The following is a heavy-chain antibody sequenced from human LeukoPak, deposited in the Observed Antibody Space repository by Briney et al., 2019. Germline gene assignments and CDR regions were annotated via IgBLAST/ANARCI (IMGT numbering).Heavy chain of an antibody. Sequence: PSETLSLTCTVSGGSISSYYWSWIRQPPGKGLEWIGYIYYSGSTNYNPSLKSRVTISVDTSKNQFSLKLSSVTAADTAVYYCARDAYSSGSAFDIWGQGTMVTVSS. D-gene: IGHD3-22*01. CDR2: IYYSGST. CDR1: GGSISSYY. V-gene: IGHV4-59*01. J-gene: IGHJ3*02. CDR3: ARDAYSSGSAFDI.